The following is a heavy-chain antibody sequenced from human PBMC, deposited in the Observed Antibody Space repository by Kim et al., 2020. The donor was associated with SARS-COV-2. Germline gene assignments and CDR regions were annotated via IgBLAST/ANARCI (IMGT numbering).Heavy chain of an antibody. D-gene: IGHD2-2*01. CDR1: GGSFSGYD. J-gene: IGHJ6*03. CDR3: GRGKVVPAATYSYYYYVDV. CDR2: INNSGST. V-gene: IGHV4-34*01. Sequence: SETLSLTCAVYGGSFSGYDWSWICKPPGKGLEWVGKINNSGSTNYNPSLKSRVTISVDTSKNQFSLKLSSVTAADTAVYYCGRGKVVPAATYSYYYYVDVSGKGTTVTLSS.